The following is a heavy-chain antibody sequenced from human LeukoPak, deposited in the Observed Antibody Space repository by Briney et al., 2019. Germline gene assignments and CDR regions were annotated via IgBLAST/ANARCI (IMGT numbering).Heavy chain of an antibody. J-gene: IGHJ4*02. Sequence: GGSLRLSCAASGFTFSNFAMAWVRQTPGKGLEWVSGILAGGGSKYYADSVRGRFTISRDNSKSTLYLQMNSLRAEDTALYYCAKDGKKYGSTWDFDYWGQGTLVTVSS. V-gene: IGHV3-23*01. CDR3: AKDGKKYGSTWDFDY. D-gene: IGHD6-13*01. CDR1: GFTFSNFA. CDR2: ILAGGGSK.